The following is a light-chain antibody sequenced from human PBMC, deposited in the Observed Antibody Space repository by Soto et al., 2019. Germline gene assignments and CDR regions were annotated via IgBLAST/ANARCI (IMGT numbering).Light chain of an antibody. V-gene: IGKV3-20*01. CDR1: QSVNSGY. Sequence: EIVLTQSPGTLSLSPGEGATLSCRASQSVNSGYLAWYQQKPGRGPRVLIYGASSRATGIPDRFSGSGSGKDFTLTIRKMEPEGFGVDYCQQYGSSPYTFGQGTKLEIK. J-gene: IGKJ2*01. CDR3: QQYGSSPYT. CDR2: GAS.